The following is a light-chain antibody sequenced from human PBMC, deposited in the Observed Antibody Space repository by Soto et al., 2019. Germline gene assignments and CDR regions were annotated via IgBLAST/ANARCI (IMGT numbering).Light chain of an antibody. Sequence: DVQLTQSPATLAASVGDRVDITCRASQSISSYLNWYQQKPGKAPKLLIYAASSLQSGVPSRFSGSGSGTDFTLTISSLQPEDFATYYCQQSYSTLLTFGGGTKVDIK. V-gene: IGKV1-39*01. CDR2: AAS. J-gene: IGKJ4*01. CDR1: QSISSY. CDR3: QQSYSTLLT.